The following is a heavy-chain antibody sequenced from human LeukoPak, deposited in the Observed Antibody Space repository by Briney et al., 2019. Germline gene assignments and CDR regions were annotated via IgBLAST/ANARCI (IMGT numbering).Heavy chain of an antibody. CDR1: GFTFSSCG. J-gene: IGHJ4*02. V-gene: IGHV3-7*01. CDR3: ASLNYYDNSDFDFDC. D-gene: IGHD3-22*01. CDR2: INQDGSDK. Sequence: GGSLRLSCAASGFTFSSCGMHWVRQAPGKGLEWVANINQDGSDKYYVDSVEGRFTISRDNAKKSLYMQMNSLRAEDTAVYYCASLNYYDNSDFDFDCWGQGTLVTVSS.